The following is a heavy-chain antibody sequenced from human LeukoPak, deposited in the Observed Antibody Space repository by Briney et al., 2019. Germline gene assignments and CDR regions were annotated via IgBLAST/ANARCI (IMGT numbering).Heavy chain of an antibody. D-gene: IGHD2-15*01. CDR1: GFTFGNYA. CDR3: AKGVVVMPATRADY. J-gene: IGHJ4*02. V-gene: IGHV3-23*01. Sequence: PGGFLRLSCAASGFTFGNYAMTWVRQAPGKGLEWVSGISGSGGSIYYADSVKGRFTISRDNSKNTLYLQMNSLRAEDTAVYYCAKGVVVMPATRADYWGQGTLVTVSS. CDR2: ISGSGGSI.